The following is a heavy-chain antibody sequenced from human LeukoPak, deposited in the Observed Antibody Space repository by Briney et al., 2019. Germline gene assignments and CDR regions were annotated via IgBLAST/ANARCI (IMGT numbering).Heavy chain of an antibody. CDR1: SGSINSYY. Sequence: SETLSLTCTVSSGSINSYYWSWIRQPPGKGLEWIGYIYYSGSTNYNPSLKSRVTISVDTSKNQFSLKLSSVTAADTAVYYCAREADIVVVPAAIYHAFDIWGQGTMVTVSS. D-gene: IGHD2-2*02. CDR3: AREADIVVVPAAIYHAFDI. J-gene: IGHJ3*02. CDR2: IYYSGST. V-gene: IGHV4-59*01.